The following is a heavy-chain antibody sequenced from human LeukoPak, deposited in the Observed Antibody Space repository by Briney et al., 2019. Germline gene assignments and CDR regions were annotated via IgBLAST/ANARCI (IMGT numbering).Heavy chain of an antibody. J-gene: IGHJ4*02. V-gene: IGHV4-30-4*01. CDR3: ARWRGYGGNGRTFDY. D-gene: IGHD4-23*01. Sequence: TLSLTCTVSGGSISSGDYYWSWIRQPPGKGLEWIGYIYYSGSTYYNPSLKSRVTISVDTSKNQFSLKLSSVTAADTAVYYCARWRGYGGNGRTFDYWGQGTLVTVSS. CDR2: IYYSGST. CDR1: GGSISSGDYY.